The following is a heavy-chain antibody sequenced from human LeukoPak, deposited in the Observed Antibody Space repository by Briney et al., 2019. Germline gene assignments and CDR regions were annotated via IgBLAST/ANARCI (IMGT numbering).Heavy chain of an antibody. V-gene: IGHV3-74*01. D-gene: IGHD3-10*01. Sequence: PGESLRLSCAASGFTFSRYWMHWIRQAPGEGLVWVPRIDEHGTTIDYADSVRDRFTISRDNAKNTLYLHMNSLRAEDTAMYYCARDVGGAGSHWGQGSLVTVPS. CDR3: ARDVGGAGSH. J-gene: IGHJ4*02. CDR1: GFTFSRYW. CDR2: IDEHGTTI.